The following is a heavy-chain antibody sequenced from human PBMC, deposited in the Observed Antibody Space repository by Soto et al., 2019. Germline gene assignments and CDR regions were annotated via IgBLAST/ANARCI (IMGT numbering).Heavy chain of an antibody. D-gene: IGHD3-3*01. V-gene: IGHV4-4*07. CDR2: IYTSGST. CDR1: GGCISIYY. Sequence: SETLSLTCTVSGGCISIYYWSWIRHHAGKGLEWIGRIYTSGSTNYNPYLKSRVTMSVDTSKNQFSLKLSSVTAADTAVYYCEREYDFWSGYYMSLGLGEYYYGRDGWGQGTTGIVSS. CDR3: EREYDFWSGYYMSLGLGEYYYGRDG. J-gene: IGHJ6*02.